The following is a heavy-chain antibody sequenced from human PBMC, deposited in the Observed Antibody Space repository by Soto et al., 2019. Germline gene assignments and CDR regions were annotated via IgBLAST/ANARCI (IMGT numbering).Heavy chain of an antibody. CDR1: GGTFSTSA. J-gene: IGHJ6*02. CDR3: ARDKDRVRLGGNYYYAMDV. Sequence: QVQLVQSGAEVMQPGSSVRVSCKASGGTFSTSAISWVRQAPGQGLEWMGGIIPIFGTADYAQKFQGRVTIPAAAPXSXDXXEAGSLRSEDTAVYFCARDKDRVRLGGNYYYAMDVWGQGTTVTVSS. V-gene: IGHV1-69*12. CDR2: IIPIFGTA. D-gene: IGHD5-12*01.